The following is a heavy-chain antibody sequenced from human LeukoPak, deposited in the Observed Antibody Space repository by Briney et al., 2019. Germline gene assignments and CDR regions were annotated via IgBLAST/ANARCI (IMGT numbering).Heavy chain of an antibody. CDR2: IYYSGST. Sequence: SETLSLTCTVSGGSISSSSYYWGWIRQPPGKGLEWIGSIYYSGSTYYNPSLKSRVTISVDTSKNQFSLKLSSATAADTAVYYCARPTPPAIAAAGILHWGQGTLVTVSS. CDR1: GGSISSSSYY. CDR3: ARPTPPAIAAAGILH. J-gene: IGHJ1*01. V-gene: IGHV4-39*01. D-gene: IGHD6-13*01.